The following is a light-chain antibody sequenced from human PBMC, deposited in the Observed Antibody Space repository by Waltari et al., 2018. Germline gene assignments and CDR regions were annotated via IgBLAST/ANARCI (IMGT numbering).Light chain of an antibody. CDR1: QSISIY. CDR3: QQSYSNPIT. CDR2: AAS. Sequence: DIQMTQSPSSLSASVGDRVTITCRASQSISIYLNWYQQKPGKAPKLLIYAASSLRSGVPSRFSGSVAGTDFTLTIRSLQPEDFATYYCQQSYSNPITFGQGTRLEIK. J-gene: IGKJ5*01. V-gene: IGKV1-39*01.